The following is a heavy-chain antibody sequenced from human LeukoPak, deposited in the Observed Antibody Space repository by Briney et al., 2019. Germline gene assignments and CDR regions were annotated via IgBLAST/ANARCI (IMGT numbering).Heavy chain of an antibody. D-gene: IGHD2/OR15-2a*01. CDR1: VFTFPDYY. V-gene: IGHV1-2*02. CDR2: IGPHSSAT. CDR3: AREGNGLLSKDFDY. J-gene: IGHJ4*02. Sequence: ASMKVPYKSSVFTFPDYYILWVRQAPAPGLEWMGYIGPHSSATSSPQEFQGRVTLTRDTSMSTAYMELTRLTSDDTAVDFCAREGNGLLSKDFDYWGQGTLVTVSS.